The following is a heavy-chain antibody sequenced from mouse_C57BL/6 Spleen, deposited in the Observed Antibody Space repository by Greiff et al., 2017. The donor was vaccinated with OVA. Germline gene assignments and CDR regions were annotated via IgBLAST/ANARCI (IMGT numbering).Heavy chain of an antibody. D-gene: IGHD3-3*01. CDR3: ARHTPRDAMDY. J-gene: IGHJ4*01. V-gene: IGHV5-17*01. CDR2: ISSGSSTI. Sequence: EVKVEESGGGLVKPGGSLKLSCAASGFTFSDYGMHWVRQAPEKGLEWVAYISSGSSTIYYADTVKGRFTISRDNAKNTLFLQMTSLRSEDTAMYYCARHTPRDAMDYWGQGTSVTVSS. CDR1: GFTFSDYG.